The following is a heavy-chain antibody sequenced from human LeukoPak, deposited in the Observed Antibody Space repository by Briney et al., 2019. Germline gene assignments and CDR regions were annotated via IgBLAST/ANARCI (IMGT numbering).Heavy chain of an antibody. CDR3: ARDQGEPPYYFDY. Sequence: ASVKVSCKASGYTFTGYYMHWVRQAPGQGLEWMGWINPNSGGTNYAQKFQGWVTMTRDTSISTAYMELSRLRSDDTAVYYCARDQGEPPYYFDYWGQGTLVTVSS. D-gene: IGHD1-26*01. J-gene: IGHJ4*02. CDR1: GYTFTGYY. V-gene: IGHV1-2*04. CDR2: INPNSGGT.